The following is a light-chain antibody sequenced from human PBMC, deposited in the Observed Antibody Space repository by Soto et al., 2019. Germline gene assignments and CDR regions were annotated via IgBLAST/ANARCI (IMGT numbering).Light chain of an antibody. V-gene: IGKV1-12*01. CDR2: AAS. Sequence: DIQMTQSPSSVSASVGDRVTITCRASQGISSWLAWYQQKPGKAPKLLIYAASSLQSGVPSRFSRSGYETAFSLTISCLQPEDFAPYYCHQANSFPLTFGGGTKVAIK. J-gene: IGKJ4*01. CDR1: QGISSW. CDR3: HQANSFPLT.